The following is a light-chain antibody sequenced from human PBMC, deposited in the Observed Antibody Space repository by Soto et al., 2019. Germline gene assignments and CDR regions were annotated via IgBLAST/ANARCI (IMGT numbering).Light chain of an antibody. V-gene: IGKV1-33*01. J-gene: IGKJ4*01. Sequence: DIQMTQSPSSLSASVGDRVTITCQASQDISNYLNWYQQKPGKAPKLLIYDASNLETGVPSRFSGSGSGTDFTFTISSLQPEDIATYYCQQYNTYSSLTFGGGTKVEIK. CDR3: QQYNTYSSLT. CDR2: DAS. CDR1: QDISNY.